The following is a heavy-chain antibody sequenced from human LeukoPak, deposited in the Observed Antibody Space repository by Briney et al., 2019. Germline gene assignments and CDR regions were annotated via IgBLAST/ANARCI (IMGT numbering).Heavy chain of an antibody. V-gene: IGHV1-18*01. Sequence: ASVKVSCKASGYTFTIYAISWVRQAPGQGLEWMGWVSAYNGVTNYAQKFQGRVTMATDTPTSTAYMELRSLRSDDTAVYYCARVDLYYDSSGYSQAANDYWGQGTLVTVSS. CDR3: ARVDLYYDSSGYSQAANDY. J-gene: IGHJ4*02. D-gene: IGHD3-22*01. CDR1: GYTFTIYA. CDR2: VSAYNGVT.